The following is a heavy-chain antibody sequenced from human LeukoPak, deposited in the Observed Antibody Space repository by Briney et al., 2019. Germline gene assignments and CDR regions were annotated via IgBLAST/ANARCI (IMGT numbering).Heavy chain of an antibody. J-gene: IGHJ6*04. CDR3: AKGEATPDV. V-gene: IGHV3-43D*03. D-gene: IGHD5-24*01. CDR2: ISWDGGST. Sequence: GGSLRLSCAASGFTFSSYWMHWVRQAPGKGLEWVSLISWDGGSTYYADSVKGRFTISRDNSKNSLYLQMNSLRAEDTALYYCAKGEATPDVWGKGTTVTVSS. CDR1: GFTFSSYW.